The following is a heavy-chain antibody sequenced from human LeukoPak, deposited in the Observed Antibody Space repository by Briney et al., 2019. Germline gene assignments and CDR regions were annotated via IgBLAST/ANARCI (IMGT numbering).Heavy chain of an antibody. CDR3: ECVPAAMSLYYHHGMDV. D-gene: IGHD2-2*01. J-gene: IGHJ6*02. CDR2: ISGSGGST. Sequence: GALRLSCAASGFTFSSYAMSWVRQAPGKGLEWVSAISGSGGSTYYADSVKGRFTISRDNSKNTLYLQMNSLRAEDMAVYYCECVPAAMSLYYHHGMDVWGQGTTVTVSS. V-gene: IGHV3-23*01. CDR1: GFTFSSYA.